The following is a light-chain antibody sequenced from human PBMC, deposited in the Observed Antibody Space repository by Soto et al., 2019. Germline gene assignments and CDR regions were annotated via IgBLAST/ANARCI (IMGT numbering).Light chain of an antibody. CDR1: RSDVGSYNL. Sequence: QSALTQPASVSGSPGQSITISCTGTRSDVGSYNLVSWYQQHPGKAPKLMIYEVTERPSGVSNRFSGSKSGDTASLTISGLQAEDEADYYCCSYAGTTTYVFGTGTKGTVL. V-gene: IGLV2-23*02. CDR3: CSYAGTTTYV. CDR2: EVT. J-gene: IGLJ1*01.